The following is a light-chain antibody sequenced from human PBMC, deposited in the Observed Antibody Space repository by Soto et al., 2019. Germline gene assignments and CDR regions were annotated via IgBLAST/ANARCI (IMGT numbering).Light chain of an antibody. CDR3: QQYNTYPYT. V-gene: IGKV1-5*01. CDR1: ESINTW. CDR2: DAS. J-gene: IGKJ2*01. Sequence: DIQMTQSPSTLSASVGDRVTITCRVSESINTWLAWYQQTPGKAPKVLIHDASTLESGVPSRFSGRGSGTEFTLTISRLQPDDFAAYFCQQYNTYPYTFVQGTKLETK.